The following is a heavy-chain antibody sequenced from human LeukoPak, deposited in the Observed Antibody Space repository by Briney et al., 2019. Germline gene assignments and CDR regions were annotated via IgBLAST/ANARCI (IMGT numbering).Heavy chain of an antibody. J-gene: IGHJ5*02. D-gene: IGHD3-10*01. V-gene: IGHV1-18*01. CDR1: GYTFTSYG. CDR3: ARDSGTTGEVKFDP. CDR2: ISAYNGNT. Sequence: ASVKVSCKASGYTFTSYGISWVRQAPGQGLEWMGWISAYNGNTNYAQKLQGRVTMTTDTSTSAAYMELRSLRSDDTAVYYCARDSGTTGEVKFDPWGQGTLVTVSS.